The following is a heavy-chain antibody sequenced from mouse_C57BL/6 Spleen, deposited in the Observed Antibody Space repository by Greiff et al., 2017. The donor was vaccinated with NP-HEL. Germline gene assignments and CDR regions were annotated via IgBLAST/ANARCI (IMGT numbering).Heavy chain of an antibody. Sequence: VQLQQSGAELVRPGASVKLSCTASGFNIKDYYMHWVKQRPEQGLEWIGRIDPEDGDTEYAPKFQGKATMTADTSSNTAYLQLSSLTSEDTAVYYCTIYYSNYGGFAYWGQGTLVTVSA. D-gene: IGHD2-5*01. CDR2: IDPEDGDT. J-gene: IGHJ3*01. CDR3: TIYYSNYGGFAY. CDR1: GFNIKDYY. V-gene: IGHV14-1*01.